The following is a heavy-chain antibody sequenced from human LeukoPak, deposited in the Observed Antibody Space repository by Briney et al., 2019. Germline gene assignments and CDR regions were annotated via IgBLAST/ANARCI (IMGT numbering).Heavy chain of an antibody. Sequence: GESLKISCKGSGYTFSSYWIGWVRQMPGKGLEYMGIIYPGDSDTTYSPSFQGQVTISADKLTSTAYPQWSSLKASDSAMYYCATRRYSGTDFDYWGQGTLVTVAS. J-gene: IGHJ4*02. CDR3: ATRRYSGTDFDY. V-gene: IGHV5-51*01. CDR1: GYTFSSYW. CDR2: IYPGDSDT. D-gene: IGHD5-12*01.